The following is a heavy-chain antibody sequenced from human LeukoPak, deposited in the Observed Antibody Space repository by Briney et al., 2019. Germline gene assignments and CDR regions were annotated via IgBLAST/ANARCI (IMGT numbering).Heavy chain of an antibody. Sequence: SETLSLSCPVYGGSVSIYYSSWIRQPPRRGLEWNGYIYYRGSTNYNPSLKSRVTISVDTSKNQFSLKLSSVTAADTAVYYCARESQYYFDYWGQGTLVTVSS. CDR2: IYYRGST. CDR3: ARESQYYFDY. V-gene: IGHV4-59*02. CDR1: GGSVSIYY. D-gene: IGHD4-11*01. J-gene: IGHJ4*02.